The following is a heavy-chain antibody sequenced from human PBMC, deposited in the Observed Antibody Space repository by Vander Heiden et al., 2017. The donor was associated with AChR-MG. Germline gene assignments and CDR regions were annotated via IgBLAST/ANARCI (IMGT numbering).Heavy chain of an antibody. J-gene: IGHJ3*02. Sequence: QVQLVQSGAEVKKPGASVKVSCKASGYTFTSYGISRVRQAPGQGLEWMGWISAYNGNTNYAQKLQGRGTMTTDTSTSTAYMELRSLRSDDTAVYYCARAWVVVTATSRDAFDIWGQGTMVTVLF. V-gene: IGHV1-18*01. CDR2: ISAYNGNT. CDR1: GYTFTSYG. CDR3: ARAWVVVTATSRDAFDI. D-gene: IGHD2-21*02.